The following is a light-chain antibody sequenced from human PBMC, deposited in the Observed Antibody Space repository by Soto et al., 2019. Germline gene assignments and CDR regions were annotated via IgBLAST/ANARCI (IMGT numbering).Light chain of an antibody. V-gene: IGKV3-20*01. Sequence: EIVLTQSPGTLSLSPGDRATLSCRASQSDSSSYLAWYQQKPGQAHRLLIYAASSRATGIPDRFSGSGSGTDFTLTISRLEPEEFAVYYCQQYGSSLWTVGQGNKVDIK. J-gene: IGKJ1*01. CDR1: QSDSSSY. CDR2: AAS. CDR3: QQYGSSLWT.